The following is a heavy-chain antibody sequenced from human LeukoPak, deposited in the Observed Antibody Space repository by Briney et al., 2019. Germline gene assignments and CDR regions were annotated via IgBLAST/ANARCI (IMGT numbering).Heavy chain of an antibody. CDR2: ITSSSSNI. Sequence: GGSLRLSCAASGFRFSDYGMNWVRQAPGKGLEWVSHITSSSSNINYADSVKGRFTISRDNAKNSLYLQMNSLRAEDTALYYCASIASWGQGTLVTVSS. CDR3: ASIAS. V-gene: IGHV3-48*04. CDR1: GFRFSDYG. J-gene: IGHJ4*02.